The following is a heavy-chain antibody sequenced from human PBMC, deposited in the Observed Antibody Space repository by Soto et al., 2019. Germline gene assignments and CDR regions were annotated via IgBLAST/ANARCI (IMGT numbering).Heavy chain of an antibody. Sequence: QVHLVQSGVEVKKPGSSVKVSCKASGDTFSSYTINWVRQAPGLGLEWMGRVIPMLSMSNYALKFQGRVTMPADRSTNTAYMELSSLRSEDTATYYCARSYGSGRRPFDYWGQGALVTVSS. J-gene: IGHJ4*02. CDR1: GDTFSSYT. D-gene: IGHD3-10*01. CDR2: VIPMLSMS. CDR3: ARSYGSGRRPFDY. V-gene: IGHV1-69*02.